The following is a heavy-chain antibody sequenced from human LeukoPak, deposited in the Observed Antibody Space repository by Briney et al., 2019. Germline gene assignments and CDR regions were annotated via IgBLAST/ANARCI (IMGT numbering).Heavy chain of an antibody. J-gene: IGHJ5*02. CDR2: TYHSGYT. V-gene: IGHV4-4*02. CDR3: ARIEYSSSCFWFDP. D-gene: IGHD6-6*01. CDR1: GGCITSNYW. Sequence: PSGTLSLTCDVSGGCITSNYWWNWVRQTPGKGLDWIGETYHSGYTNYNPSLKSRVTISVDESKSQFSLKVTTVTAADTAVYYCARIEYSSSCFWFDPWGQGTLVTVSS.